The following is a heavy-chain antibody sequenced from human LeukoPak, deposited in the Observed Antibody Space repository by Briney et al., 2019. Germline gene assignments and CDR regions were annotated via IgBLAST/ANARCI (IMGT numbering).Heavy chain of an antibody. J-gene: IGHJ4*02. CDR3: ARQSPTVVTFDY. CDR1: VGSISSSSYY. Sequence: SEPLSLTCTVSVGSISSSSYYWGWIRQPPGKGLSWIGSIYYSGSTYYNPSLKSRVTISVETFKNQFSLKLSSVIAADTAVYYCARQSPTVVTFDYWGQGTLVTVSS. D-gene: IGHD4-23*01. V-gene: IGHV4-39*01. CDR2: IYYSGST.